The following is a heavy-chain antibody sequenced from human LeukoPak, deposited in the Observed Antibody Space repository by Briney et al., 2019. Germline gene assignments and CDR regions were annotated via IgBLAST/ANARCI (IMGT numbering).Heavy chain of an antibody. CDR3: ARSTGSTMFIDY. D-gene: IGHD3-10*02. CDR1: SGSISPYY. J-gene: IGHJ4*02. CDR2: IYYSGNT. V-gene: IGHV4-59*01. Sequence: KPSETLSLTCTVSSGSISPYYWSWIRQPPGKGLEWLGYIYYSGNTDYNPSLKSRVAISVDTSKNQFSLKLSSVTAADTAVYYCARSTGSTMFIDYWGQGTLVTVSS.